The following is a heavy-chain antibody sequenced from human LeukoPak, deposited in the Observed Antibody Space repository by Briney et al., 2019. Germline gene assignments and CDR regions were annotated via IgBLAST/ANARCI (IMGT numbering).Heavy chain of an antibody. Sequence: KSSETLSLTCTVSGGSISSSSYYWGWIRQPPGKGLEWIGSIYYSGSTYYNPSLKSRVTISEDTSKSQFSLKLSSVTAADTAVYYCARRRVRSMIVPGTLTFDYWGQGTLVTVSS. CDR2: IYYSGST. CDR3: ARRRVRSMIVPGTLTFDY. V-gene: IGHV4-39*01. J-gene: IGHJ4*02. CDR1: GGSISSSSYY. D-gene: IGHD3-22*01.